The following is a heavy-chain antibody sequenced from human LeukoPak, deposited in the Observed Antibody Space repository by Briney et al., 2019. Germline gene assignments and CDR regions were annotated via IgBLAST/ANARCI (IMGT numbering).Heavy chain of an antibody. CDR1: GFTFSSYA. D-gene: IGHD2-15*01. V-gene: IGHV3-23*01. CDR2: ISGSGGST. J-gene: IGHJ4*02. CDR3: AKSANCSGGGCSSSYYFDY. Sequence: GGSLRLSCAASGFTFSSYAMSWVRQAPGKGLEWVSAISGSGGSTYYADSVKGRFTISRDNSKNTLYLQMNSLRAEDTAVYYCAKSANCSGGGCSSSYYFDYWGQGTLVTVSS.